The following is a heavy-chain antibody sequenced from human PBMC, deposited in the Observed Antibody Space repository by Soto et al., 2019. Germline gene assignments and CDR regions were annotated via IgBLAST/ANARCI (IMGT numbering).Heavy chain of an antibody. CDR1: GFTFRDDA. V-gene: IGHV3-33*01. CDR3: ARALFPDVDIYAMDV. Sequence: QVQLVESGGGVVQPGRSLRLSCAACGFTFRDDAMHWVRQAPGKGREWLAIIWNDGSNKFYAGSVQGRFTISRDNSKNTVYLQMNTLSAEDTAVYYCARALFPDVDIYAMDVWGQGTTVTFSS. D-gene: IGHD5-12*01. J-gene: IGHJ6*02. CDR2: IWNDGSNK.